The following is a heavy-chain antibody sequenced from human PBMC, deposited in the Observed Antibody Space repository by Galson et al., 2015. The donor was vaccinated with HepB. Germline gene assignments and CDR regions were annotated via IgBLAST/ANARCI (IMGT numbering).Heavy chain of an antibody. CDR3: ARHLAVAATYFDY. V-gene: IGHV3-49*04. Sequence: SLRLSCAGSGFTFVDYAMAWVRQAPGKGLEWVGFIRSKVHGGTTEYAASVRGRFTISRDDSKSIAYLQMNSVKTEASAVYFCARHLAVAATYFDYWGQATLVPVSS. CDR1: GFTFVDYA. J-gene: IGHJ4*02. CDR2: IRSKVHGGTT. D-gene: IGHD6-19*01.